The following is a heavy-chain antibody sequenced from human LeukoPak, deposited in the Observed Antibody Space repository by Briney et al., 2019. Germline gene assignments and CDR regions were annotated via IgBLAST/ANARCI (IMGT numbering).Heavy chain of an antibody. CDR3: ARDQLYCSSTSCPSRWFDP. D-gene: IGHD2-2*01. V-gene: IGHV4-61*02. CDR2: IYTSGST. J-gene: IGHJ5*02. CDR1: GGSISSSSYY. Sequence: SETLSLTCTVSGGSISSSSYYWSWIRQPAGKGLEWIGRIYTSGSTNYNPSLKSRVTISVDRSKNQFSLKLSSVTAADTAVYYCARDQLYCSSTSCPSRWFDPWGQGTLVTVSS.